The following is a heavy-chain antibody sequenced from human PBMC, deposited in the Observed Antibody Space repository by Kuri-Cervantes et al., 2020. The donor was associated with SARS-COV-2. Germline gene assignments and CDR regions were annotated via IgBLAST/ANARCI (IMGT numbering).Heavy chain of an antibody. D-gene: IGHD1-26*01. J-gene: IGHJ4*02. Sequence: GGSLRLSCKGSGYSFISYWIGWVRQMPGKGLEWMGIIFPDDSDTTYSPSFQGQVTISADKSISTAYLQWSSLKASDTAMYYCARHLGWELPSDYWGQGTLVTVSS. V-gene: IGHV5-51*01. CDR2: IFPDDSDT. CDR3: ARHLGWELPSDY. CDR1: GYSFISYW.